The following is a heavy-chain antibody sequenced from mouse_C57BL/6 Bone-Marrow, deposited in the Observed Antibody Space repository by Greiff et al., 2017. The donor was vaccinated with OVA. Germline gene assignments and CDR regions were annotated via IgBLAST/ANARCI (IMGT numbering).Heavy chain of an antibody. CDR1: GYTFTDYY. CDR3: ARLQTNFDY. Sequence: EVKLQESGPVLVKPGASVKMSCKASGYTFTDYYMNWVKQSHGKSLEWIGVINPYNGGTSYNQKFKGKATLTGDKSSSTAYMELNSLTSEDSAVYYCARLQTNFDYWGQGTTLTVSS. V-gene: IGHV1-19*01. CDR2: INPYNGGT. J-gene: IGHJ2*01.